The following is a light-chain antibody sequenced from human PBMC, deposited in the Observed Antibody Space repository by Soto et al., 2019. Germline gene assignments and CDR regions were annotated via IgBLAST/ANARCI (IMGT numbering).Light chain of an antibody. V-gene: IGKV1-5*01. CDR1: QSISSW. J-gene: IGKJ1*01. CDR2: DAS. CDR3: QQYKSYSRM. Sequence: DIQMTQSPSTLSASVGDRVTITCRASQSISSWLAWYQQKPGKAPKLLIYDASTLESGVPSRFTGRGSGTEFNLTISSLQPEDFATYYCQQYKSYSRMFGQGTKVEIK.